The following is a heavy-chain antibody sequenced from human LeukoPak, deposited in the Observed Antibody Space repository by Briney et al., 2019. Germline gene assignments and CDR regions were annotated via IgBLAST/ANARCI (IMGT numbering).Heavy chain of an antibody. Sequence: GGPLRLSCAASGFTFSDYWMSWVRQAPGKGLEWVSDIKEDGSEKYYADSVKGRFTISRDNAKNSLYLQMNSLRAEDTAVYYCARVGSVLMVYGGDNWFDPWGQGTLVTVSS. D-gene: IGHD2-8*01. V-gene: IGHV3-7*02. CDR3: ARVGSVLMVYGGDNWFDP. CDR1: GFTFSDYW. CDR2: IKEDGSEK. J-gene: IGHJ5*02.